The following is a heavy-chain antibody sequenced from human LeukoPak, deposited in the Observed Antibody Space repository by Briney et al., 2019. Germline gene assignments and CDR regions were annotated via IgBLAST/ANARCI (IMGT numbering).Heavy chain of an antibody. V-gene: IGHV4-61*02. CDR3: ARSRNYASAFDI. Sequence: PSQTLSLTCTVSGGSISSGCYYWRWIRQPAGKGLEWIGRIYTSGSTNYNPSLKSRVTISVDTSKNQFSLKLSSVTAADTAVYYCARSRNYASAFDIWGQGTMVTVSS. J-gene: IGHJ3*02. CDR2: IYTSGST. D-gene: IGHD3-22*01. CDR1: GGSISSGCYY.